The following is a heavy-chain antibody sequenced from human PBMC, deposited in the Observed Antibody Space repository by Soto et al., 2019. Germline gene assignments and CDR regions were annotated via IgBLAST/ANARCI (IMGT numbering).Heavy chain of an antibody. CDR2: ISGRGGST. D-gene: IGHD3-9*01. Sequence: GGSLRLSCAASGFTFSSYAMSWVRQAPGKGLEWVSGISGRGGSTYYADSVKGRFTISRDNSKNTLYLQMNSLRAEDTAVYYCEKLELLYFDWLDYWGQGTFVTVSS. CDR3: EKLELLYFDWLDY. J-gene: IGHJ4*02. CDR1: GFTFSSYA. V-gene: IGHV3-23*01.